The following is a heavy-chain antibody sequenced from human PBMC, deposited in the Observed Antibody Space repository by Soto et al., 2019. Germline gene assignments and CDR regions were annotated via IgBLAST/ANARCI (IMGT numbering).Heavy chain of an antibody. CDR2: INTSDGGT. CDR3: TRRGYCSDGSCPLGFDY. CDR1: GNTFTTYS. Sequence: QVQLVQSGAEVKKPGASVKVSCKASGNTFTTYSVHWVRQAPGQGLEWMGVINTSDGGTSYAQKGQGRVIMTRDTSKSTVYMELSSLRSEATAMYSCTRRGYCSDGSCPLGFDYCSQGTLVTVCS. J-gene: IGHJ4*02. D-gene: IGHD2-15*01. V-gene: IGHV1-46*03.